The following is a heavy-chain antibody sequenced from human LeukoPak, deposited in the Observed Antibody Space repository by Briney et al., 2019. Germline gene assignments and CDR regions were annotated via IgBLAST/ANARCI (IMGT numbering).Heavy chain of an antibody. V-gene: IGHV1-8*01. D-gene: IGHD5-18*01. J-gene: IGHJ5*02. Sequence: ASVKVSCKASGYTFTSLDINWVRQATGQGLEWMGWMNPNSGDTGFAQKFQGRVTMTRNTSISTAYMELGSLRSEDTALYYRARGHAGSTALDTWGQGVLVTVSS. CDR3: ARGHAGSTALDT. CDR2: MNPNSGDT. CDR1: GYTFTSLD.